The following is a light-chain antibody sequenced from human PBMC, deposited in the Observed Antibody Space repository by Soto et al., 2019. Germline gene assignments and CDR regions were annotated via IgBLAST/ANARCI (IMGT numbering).Light chain of an antibody. CDR3: AAWDDRLNGMV. Sequence: QSVLTQPPSASGTPGQRVTISCSGSSSNIGDDHVYWYQQLPGAAPKVLIHSSHQRPSGVPDRFSGSKSGTSASLAISGLQSEDEAEYYCAAWDDRLNGMVFGGGTKLTVL. CDR2: SSH. J-gene: IGLJ2*01. V-gene: IGLV1-44*01. CDR1: SSNIGDDH.